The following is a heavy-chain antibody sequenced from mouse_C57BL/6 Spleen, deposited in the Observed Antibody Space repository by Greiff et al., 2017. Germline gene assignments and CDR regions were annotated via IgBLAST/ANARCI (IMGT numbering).Heavy chain of an antibody. CDR3: AGGMDGYDGY. Sequence: VQLQHPGAELVRPGSSVKLSCKASGYTFTSYWMDWVKQRPGQGLEWIGNIYPSDSATHYNQKFKDKATLTVDKSSSTAYMQLSSLTSEDSAVYYCAGGMDGYDGYWGQGTTRTVSS. CDR1: GYTFTSYW. D-gene: IGHD2-2*01. CDR2: IYPSDSAT. J-gene: IGHJ2*01. V-gene: IGHV1-61*01.